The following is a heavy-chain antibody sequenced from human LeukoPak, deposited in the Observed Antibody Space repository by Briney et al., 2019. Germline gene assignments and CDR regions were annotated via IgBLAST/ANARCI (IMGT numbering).Heavy chain of an antibody. CDR1: GYTLTELS. J-gene: IGHJ5*02. Sequence: ASVKVSCKVSGYTLTELSMHWVRQAPGKGLEWMGGFDPEDGETIYAQKFQGRVTMTTDTSTSTAYMELRSLRSDDTAVYYCARDTPSVYDSSGYYYGWFDPWGQGTLVTVSS. CDR3: ARDTPSVYDSSGYYYGWFDP. CDR2: FDPEDGET. D-gene: IGHD3-22*01. V-gene: IGHV1-24*01.